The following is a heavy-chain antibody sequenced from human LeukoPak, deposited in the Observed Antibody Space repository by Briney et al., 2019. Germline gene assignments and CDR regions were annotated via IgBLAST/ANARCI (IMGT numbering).Heavy chain of an antibody. CDR1: GGSISSSSYY. CDR3: ARLEDTAMAAYYFDY. V-gene: IGHV4-39*01. D-gene: IGHD5-18*01. CDR2: IYYSGST. Sequence: PSETLSLTCTVSGGSISSSSYYWGWIRQPPGKGLEWIGSIYYSGSTYYNPSPKSRVTISVDTSKNQFSLKLSSVTAADTAVYYCARLEDTAMAAYYFDYWGQGTLVTVSS. J-gene: IGHJ4*02.